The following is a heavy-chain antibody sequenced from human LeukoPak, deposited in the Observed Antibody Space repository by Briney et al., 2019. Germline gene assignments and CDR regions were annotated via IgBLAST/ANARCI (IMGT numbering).Heavy chain of an antibody. Sequence: ASVKVSCKASGYTFTSYYMHWVRQAPGQGLEWMGIINPSGGSTSYAQKFQGRVIMTRDTSTSTVYMELSSLRSEDTAVYYCARGSADYDILTDYYFDYWGQGTLVTVSS. D-gene: IGHD3-9*01. CDR3: ARGSADYDILTDYYFDY. J-gene: IGHJ4*02. V-gene: IGHV1-46*01. CDR1: GYTFTSYY. CDR2: INPSGGST.